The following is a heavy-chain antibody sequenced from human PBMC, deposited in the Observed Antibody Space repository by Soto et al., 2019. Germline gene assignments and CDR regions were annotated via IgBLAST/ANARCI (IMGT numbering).Heavy chain of an antibody. V-gene: IGHV3-23*01. CDR2: FSGSGGNI. CDR3: AKDPPWTVGPLAMDV. D-gene: IGHD2-2*01. J-gene: IGHJ6*02. Sequence: GSLRLSCVASGFTFSTHAMSWVRQVPGKGLECVSTFSGSGGNIYYGESVKGRFTISRDDPKNTLYLDMNSLRVEDTAVYYCAKDPPWTVGPLAMDVWGQGTTVTVYS. CDR1: GFTFSTHA.